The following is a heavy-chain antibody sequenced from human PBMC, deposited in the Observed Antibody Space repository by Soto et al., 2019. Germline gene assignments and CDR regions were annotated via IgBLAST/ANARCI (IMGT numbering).Heavy chain of an antibody. CDR2: MSGSSSTT. CDR1: GLTFSNYA. D-gene: IGHD1-7*01. Sequence: VRLLESGGGLVKPGGSLRLSCATSGLTFSNYAMRWVRQAPGGGLEWVSSMSGSSSTTYYADSVRGRFTISRDRSKNTLYLQMSSLRAEDTALYYCAKNQERELPRVIDFWGQGTLVTVSS. V-gene: IGHV3-23*01. CDR3: AKNQERELPRVIDF. J-gene: IGHJ4*02.